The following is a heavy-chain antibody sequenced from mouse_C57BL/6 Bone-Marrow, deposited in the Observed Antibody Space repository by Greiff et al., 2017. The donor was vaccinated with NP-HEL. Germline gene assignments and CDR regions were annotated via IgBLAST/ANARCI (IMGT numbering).Heavy chain of an antibody. V-gene: IGHV14-2*01. J-gene: IGHJ3*01. D-gene: IGHD2-2*01. CDR3: EVLWLRAWFAY. CDR1: GFNIKDYY. CDR2: IDPEDGET. Sequence: VQLQQSGAELVKPGASVKLSCTASGFNIKDYYMHWVKQRTEQGLEWIGRIDPEDGETKYAPNFQGKATITADTSSNTAYLQLSSLTSEDTAVYYCEVLWLRAWFAYWGQGTLVTVSA.